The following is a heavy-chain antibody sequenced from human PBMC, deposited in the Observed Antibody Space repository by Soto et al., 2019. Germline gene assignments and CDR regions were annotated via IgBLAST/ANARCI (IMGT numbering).Heavy chain of an antibody. V-gene: IGHV4-34*01. D-gene: IGHD3-9*01. CDR1: GGSFSGYY. J-gene: IGHJ2*01. CDR3: ARESHDILTGPPWVGYFDL. CDR2: INDRGSI. Sequence: QVQLQQWGAGPLRPLETLSLTCGVSGGSFSGYYWAWIRQSPGKGLEWIGEINDRGSINYNPSRKSRVSISVDTSKNHYSLNLRSVTAADTAVYYCARESHDILTGPPWVGYFDLWGRGTLVTVSS.